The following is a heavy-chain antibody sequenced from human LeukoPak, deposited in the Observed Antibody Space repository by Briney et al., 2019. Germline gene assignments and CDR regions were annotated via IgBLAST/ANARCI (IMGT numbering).Heavy chain of an antibody. CDR2: INPNSGGT. Sequence: ASVKVSCKASGYTFTDYYMHWVRQAPGQGLEWMGWINPNSGGTNYAQKFQGRVTMTRDTSISTAYMELSRLTSDDTAVYYCARSGIWDSSAWSDYWGQGTLVTVSS. D-gene: IGHD6-19*01. CDR1: GYTFTDYY. V-gene: IGHV1-2*02. J-gene: IGHJ4*02. CDR3: ARSGIWDSSAWSDY.